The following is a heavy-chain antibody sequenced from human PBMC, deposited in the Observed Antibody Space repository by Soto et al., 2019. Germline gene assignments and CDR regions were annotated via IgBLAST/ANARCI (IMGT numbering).Heavy chain of an antibody. CDR1: GGSFSGYY. Sequence: QVQLQQWGAGLLKPSETLSLTCAVYGGSFSGYYWSWIRQPPGKGLEWIGEINHSGSTNYNPSLKSRVTISVDTSKNQFSLKLSSVTAADTAVYHCARGVVADCSGGSCWRWFDPWGQGTLVTVSS. CDR2: INHSGST. V-gene: IGHV4-34*01. J-gene: IGHJ5*02. D-gene: IGHD2-15*01. CDR3: ARGVVADCSGGSCWRWFDP.